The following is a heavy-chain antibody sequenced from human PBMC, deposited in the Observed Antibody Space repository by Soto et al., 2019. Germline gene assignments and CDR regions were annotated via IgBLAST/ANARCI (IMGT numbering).Heavy chain of an antibody. CDR3: ARDRAGFLEWLLHFDY. CDR2: INAGNGNT. V-gene: IGHV1-3*01. Sequence: RASVKVSCKASGYTFTSYAMHWVRQAPGQRLEWMGWINAGNGNTKYSQKFQGRVTITRDTSASTAYMELSSLRSEDTAVYYCARDRAGFLEWLLHFDYWGQGTLVTVSS. CDR1: GYTFTSYA. D-gene: IGHD3-3*01. J-gene: IGHJ4*02.